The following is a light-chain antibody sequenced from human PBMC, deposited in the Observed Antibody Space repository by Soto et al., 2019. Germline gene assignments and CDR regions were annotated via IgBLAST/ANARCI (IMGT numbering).Light chain of an antibody. V-gene: IGLV1-40*01. Sequence: QSVLTQPPSVSGAPGQRVTISCTGSSSNIGAGYDVHWYQQLPGTAPKLLIYGNSNRPSGVPDRFSGSKSGTSASLAITGLQAEDEADYYCQSYDSSRSGSYVFGTGTKVTV. CDR3: QSYDSSRSGSYV. J-gene: IGLJ1*01. CDR1: SSNIGAGYD. CDR2: GNS.